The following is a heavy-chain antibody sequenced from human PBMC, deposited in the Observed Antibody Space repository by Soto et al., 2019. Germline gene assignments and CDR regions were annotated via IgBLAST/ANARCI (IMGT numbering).Heavy chain of an antibody. V-gene: IGHV3-73*01. CDR2: IRTKSNSYAT. D-gene: IGHD3-22*01. Sequence: PGGSLRLSCAASGFSFSDSGIHWVRQASGKGLEWVGRIRTKSNSYATAYAASVKGRFTISRDDSKNQFSLKLSSVTAADTAVNYCARESGMGSIVVVSLFDYWGQGTLVTVSS. CDR1: GFSFSDSG. J-gene: IGHJ4*02. CDR3: ARESGMGSIVVVSLFDY.